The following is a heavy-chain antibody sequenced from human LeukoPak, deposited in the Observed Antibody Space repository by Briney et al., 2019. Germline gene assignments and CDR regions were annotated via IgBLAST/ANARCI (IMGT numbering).Heavy chain of an antibody. CDR3: ARDTRHYDFWSGYYDY. CDR2: IYSGGST. V-gene: IGHV3-53*01. D-gene: IGHD3-3*01. J-gene: IGHJ4*02. Sequence: QSGGFLRLSCAASGFTVSSNYMSWVRQAPGKGLEWVSVIYSGGSTYYADSVKGRFTISRDNSKNTLYLQMNSLRAEDTAVYYCARDTRHYDFWSGYYDYWGQGTLVTVSS. CDR1: GFTVSSNY.